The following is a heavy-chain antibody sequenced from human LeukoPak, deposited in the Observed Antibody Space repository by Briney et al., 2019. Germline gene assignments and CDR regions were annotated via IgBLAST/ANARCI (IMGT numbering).Heavy chain of an antibody. CDR1: GLTLSRYA. Sequence: GGSLRLSCAASGLTLSRYAMTWVRQAPGKGLEWVSAISASGDSTYYADSVKGRFTISRDNSEDTLYLQMNSLRAEDTAVYYCANTYYFDYWGQGTLVTVSS. CDR2: ISASGDST. V-gene: IGHV3-23*01. CDR3: ANTYYFDY. J-gene: IGHJ4*02.